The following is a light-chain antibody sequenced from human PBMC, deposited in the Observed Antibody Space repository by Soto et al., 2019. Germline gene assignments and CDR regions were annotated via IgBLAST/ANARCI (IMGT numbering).Light chain of an antibody. J-gene: IGKJ5*01. CDR3: QQRSNWPPIT. CDR1: QSFSSNY. CDR2: GAS. Sequence: EIVMTQSPATLSLSPGERSTLSWMASQSFSSNYLAWYQQKPGQAPRLLIYGASSRATGIPDRFSGSGSGTDFTLTISSLEPEDFAVYYCQQRSNWPPITFGQGTRLEIK. V-gene: IGKV3D-20*02.